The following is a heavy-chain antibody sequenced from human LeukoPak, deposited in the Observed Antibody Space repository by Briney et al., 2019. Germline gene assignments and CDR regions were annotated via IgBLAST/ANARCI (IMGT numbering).Heavy chain of an antibody. CDR2: ISDSGGST. CDR3: AKGWRETGYPD. Sequence: GGSLRLSCAASGFTFSSYAMSWVRQAPGKGLEWVSAISDSGGSTYYADSVKGRFTISRDNSKNTLYLQMNSLRAEDTAVYYCAKGWRETGYPDWGQGTLVTVSS. D-gene: IGHD3-9*01. V-gene: IGHV3-23*01. CDR1: GFTFSSYA. J-gene: IGHJ4*02.